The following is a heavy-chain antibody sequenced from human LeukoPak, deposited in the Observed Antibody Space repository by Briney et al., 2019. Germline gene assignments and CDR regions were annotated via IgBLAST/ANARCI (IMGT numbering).Heavy chain of an antibody. V-gene: IGHV3-53*01. CDR3: ARLVCSTTTCYGKYYFDY. CDR1: GCTVDSNY. Sequence: GGSLRLSCAASGCTVDSNYLSWVRQAPGKGLEWVSTIYTGGNTYYAASVKGRFTISRDFSKNTVFLHMNSLRAEDTAMYYCARLVCSTTTCYGKYYFDYWGQGTLVPVSS. J-gene: IGHJ4*02. CDR2: IYTGGNT. D-gene: IGHD2-2*01.